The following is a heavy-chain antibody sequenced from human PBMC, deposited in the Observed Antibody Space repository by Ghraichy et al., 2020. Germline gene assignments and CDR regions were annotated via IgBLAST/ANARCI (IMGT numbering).Heavy chain of an antibody. CDR2: ISGDGVYI. CDR1: GFTFTNYA. J-gene: IGHJ4*02. Sequence: GESLNIYCAASGFTFTNYAMTWVRQAPGQGLELVSAISGDGVYIYYAESVKGRFTTSRDSSKNTLYLQMNSLRAEDTAIYYCAKNYRNGQACYDSWGQGTLVTVSS. D-gene: IGHD2-15*01. CDR3: AKNYRNGQACYDS. V-gene: IGHV3-23*01.